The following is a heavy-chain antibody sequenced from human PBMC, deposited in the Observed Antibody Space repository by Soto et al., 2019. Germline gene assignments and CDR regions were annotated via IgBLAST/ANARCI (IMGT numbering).Heavy chain of an antibody. J-gene: IGHJ4*02. V-gene: IGHV3-11*01. CDR2: ISTSGNTI. D-gene: IGHD2-21*02. CDR1: GFTFSDYY. CDR3: ARGAWCGGDCYSPGFDY. Sequence: GWSLRLSCAASGFTFSDYYMSWIRQAPGKGLEWVSYISTSGNTIYYADSVKGRFTISRDNAKNSLYLQMNSLRAEDTAVYYCARGAWCGGDCYSPGFDYWGQGDMVAVSS.